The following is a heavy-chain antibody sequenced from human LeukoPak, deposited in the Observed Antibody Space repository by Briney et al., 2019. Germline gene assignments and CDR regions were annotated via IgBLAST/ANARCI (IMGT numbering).Heavy chain of an antibody. J-gene: IGHJ4*02. CDR3: ARDNWGYDYVWGSYPETLFDY. V-gene: IGHV3-74*01. Sequence: GGSLRLSCAASGFTFSSYWMHWVRQAPGKGLVWVSRINSDGSSTSYADSVKGRFTISRDNAKNTLYLQMNSLRAEDTAVYYCARDNWGYDYVWGSYPETLFDYWGQGTLVTVSS. D-gene: IGHD3-16*02. CDR2: INSDGSST. CDR1: GFTFSSYW.